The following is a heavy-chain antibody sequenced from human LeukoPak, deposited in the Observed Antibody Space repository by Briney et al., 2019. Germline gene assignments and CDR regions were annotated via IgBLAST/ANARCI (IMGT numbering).Heavy chain of an antibody. D-gene: IGHD3-10*01. CDR3: ARKSASGSYPLDY. V-gene: IGHV3-30*04. J-gene: IGHJ4*02. Sequence: GGSLRLSCAASGFTFSSYAMHWVRQAPGKGLEWVAVISYDGSNKYYADSVKGRFTISRDNAKNTVFLQMSSLRAEDTALYYCARKSASGSYPLDYWGQGTLVTVSS. CDR1: GFTFSSYA. CDR2: ISYDGSNK.